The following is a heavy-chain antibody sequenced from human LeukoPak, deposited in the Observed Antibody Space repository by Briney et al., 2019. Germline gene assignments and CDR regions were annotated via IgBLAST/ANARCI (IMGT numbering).Heavy chain of an antibody. J-gene: IGHJ5*02. CDR2: INPSGCST. V-gene: IGHV1-46*01. Sequence: ASVKVSCKASGYTFTSYYMHWVRQAPGQGLEWIGIINPSGCSTSYAQKFQGRVTMTRDTSQSTVYMELSSLRSEDTAVYYCARERGRGYYDILTGVNWFDPWGQGTLVTVSS. D-gene: IGHD3-9*01. CDR1: GYTFTSYY. CDR3: ARERGRGYYDILTGVNWFDP.